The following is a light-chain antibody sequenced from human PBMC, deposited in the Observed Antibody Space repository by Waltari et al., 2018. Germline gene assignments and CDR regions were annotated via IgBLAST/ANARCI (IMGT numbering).Light chain of an antibody. CDR3: SSRDSSASHVL. V-gene: IGLV3-19*01. Sequence: SSELTQDPAVSVALGQTVRITCQGASLRAPYASWYQQKSGRAPILVLFGKNKRPSGIPDRFSGYNSETTTSLTITGAQAEDEADYYCSSRDSSASHVLFAGGTKLTVL. CDR1: SLRAPY. J-gene: IGLJ2*01. CDR2: GKN.